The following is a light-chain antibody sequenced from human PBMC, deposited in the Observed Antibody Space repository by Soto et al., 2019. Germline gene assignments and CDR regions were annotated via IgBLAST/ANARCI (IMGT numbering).Light chain of an antibody. Sequence: EIVLTQSPGTLSLSPGERATLSCRTSQSVNSNYLAWYQQKPGQAPRLLIYGASSRATDIPDRFSGSGSGTDFTLTISRLETEDFTVYYCQQYSSSPLTFGGGTKVEI. CDR3: QQYSSSPLT. V-gene: IGKV3-20*01. J-gene: IGKJ4*01. CDR1: QSVNSNY. CDR2: GAS.